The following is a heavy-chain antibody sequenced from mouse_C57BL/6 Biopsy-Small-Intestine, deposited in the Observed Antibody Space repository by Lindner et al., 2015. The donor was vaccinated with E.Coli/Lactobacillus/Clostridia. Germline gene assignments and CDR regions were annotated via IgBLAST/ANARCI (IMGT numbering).Heavy chain of an antibody. Sequence: VQLQESGAELVRPETSVKVFCKASGYAFTNYLIEWIKQRPGQGLEWIGVINPGSGGTNYNEKFKGKAILTADKSSSTAYMQLSSLTSEDSAVYFCARNYGSSWRVDYWGQGTTLTVSS. J-gene: IGHJ2*01. CDR3: ARNYGSSWRVDY. D-gene: IGHD1-1*01. CDR2: INPGSGGT. CDR1: GYAFTNYL. V-gene: IGHV1-54*01.